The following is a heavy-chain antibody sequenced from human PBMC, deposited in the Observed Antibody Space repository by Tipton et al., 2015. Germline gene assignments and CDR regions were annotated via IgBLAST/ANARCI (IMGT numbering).Heavy chain of an antibody. Sequence: SLRLSCAASGFTFSSYAMYWVRQAPGKGLEWVAVISSDGSNKYYADSVKGRFTISRDNSDNTLYLQMNSLRAEDTAVYYCARGLGGGWVPIRAPFLDYWGQGTLVTVSS. CDR1: GFTFSSYA. J-gene: IGHJ4*02. CDR3: ARGLGGGWVPIRAPFLDY. V-gene: IGHV3-30*01. D-gene: IGHD5-24*01. CDR2: ISSDGSNK.